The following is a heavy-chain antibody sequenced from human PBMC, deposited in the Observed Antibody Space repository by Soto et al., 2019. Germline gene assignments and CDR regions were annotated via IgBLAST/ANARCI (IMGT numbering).Heavy chain of an antibody. V-gene: IGHV4-39*01. CDR2: IYYSGST. CDR1: GGSISSSSYY. Sequence: QLQLQESGPGLVKPSETLSLTCTVSGGSISSSSYYWGWIRQPPGKGVEWIGSIYYSGSTYYHPSLKCRVTISVDTSKNQFSLKLSSVTAADTAAYYCARHTPAISISDHWGQGTLVTVSS. J-gene: IGHJ4*02. CDR3: ARHTPAISISDH. D-gene: IGHD2-15*01.